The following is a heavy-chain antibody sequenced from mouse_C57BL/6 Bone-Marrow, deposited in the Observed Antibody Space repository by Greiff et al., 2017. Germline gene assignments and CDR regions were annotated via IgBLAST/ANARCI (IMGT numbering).Heavy chain of an antibody. Sequence: QVQLQQPGAELVKPGASVKLSCKASGYTFTSYWMHWVKQRPGQGLEWIGMIHPNSGSTNYNEKFKSKATLTVDKSSSTAYMQLSSLTSEDSAVYYCEEDYYGLFDYWGQGTTLTVSS. D-gene: IGHD1-2*01. J-gene: IGHJ2*01. CDR1: GYTFTSYW. CDR2: IHPNSGST. CDR3: EEDYYGLFDY. V-gene: IGHV1-64*01.